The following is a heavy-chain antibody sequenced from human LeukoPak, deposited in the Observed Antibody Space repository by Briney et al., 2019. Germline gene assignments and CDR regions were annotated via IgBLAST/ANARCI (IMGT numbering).Heavy chain of an antibody. J-gene: IGHJ3*02. CDR3: ARNKLAAAGISAFDI. Sequence: SVKVSCKASGGTFSSYAISWVRQAPGQGLEWMGGIIPIFGTANYAQKFQGRVTITADESTSTAYMELSSLRSEDTAVYYCARNKLAAAGISAFDIWGQGTMVTVSS. V-gene: IGHV1-69*13. CDR2: IIPIFGTA. D-gene: IGHD6-13*01. CDR1: GGTFSSYA.